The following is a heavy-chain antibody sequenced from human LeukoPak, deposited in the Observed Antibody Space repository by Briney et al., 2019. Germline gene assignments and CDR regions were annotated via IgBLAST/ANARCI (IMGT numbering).Heavy chain of an antibody. D-gene: IGHD2-15*01. J-gene: IGHJ4*02. V-gene: IGHV1-69*01. CDR2: IIPIFGTA. Sequence: SVKVSCKASGGTFSSYAITWVRQAPGQGLEWMGGIIPIFGTANYAQKFQGRVTITADESTSTAYMELSSLRSEDTAVYYCARVYCSGGSCYDYWGQGTLVTVSS. CDR3: ARVYCSGGSCYDY. CDR1: GGTFSSYA.